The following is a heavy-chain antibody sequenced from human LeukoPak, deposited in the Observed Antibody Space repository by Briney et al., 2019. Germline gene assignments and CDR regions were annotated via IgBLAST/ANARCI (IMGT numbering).Heavy chain of an antibody. Sequence: SSETLSLTCTVSGDSISTYYWSWIRQPPGKGLEWLGYIYYTGTPNYNPSLKSRVTMSVDTSKNQFSLRLTSVTAADTAVYYCARVGGYDLGDWFNPWGQGTLVTVSS. CDR2: IYYTGTP. CDR3: ARVGGYDLGDWFNP. V-gene: IGHV4-59*01. CDR1: GDSISTYY. J-gene: IGHJ5*02. D-gene: IGHD5-12*01.